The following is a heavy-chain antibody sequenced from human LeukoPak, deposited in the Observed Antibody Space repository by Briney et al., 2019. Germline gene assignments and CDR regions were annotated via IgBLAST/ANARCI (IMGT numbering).Heavy chain of an antibody. CDR2: ISAYDGDT. V-gene: IGHV1-18*01. Sequence: ASVKVSCKTSGYIFTSYGINWVRQAPGQGLEWMGWISAYDGDTNYAQKFQGRVTMTTDTSTSTVYMELRSLTSDDTAVYYCARGDIRLGYSYMDVWGKGTTVTVSS. J-gene: IGHJ6*03. CDR1: GYIFTSYG. D-gene: IGHD2-15*01. CDR3: ARGDIRLGYSYMDV.